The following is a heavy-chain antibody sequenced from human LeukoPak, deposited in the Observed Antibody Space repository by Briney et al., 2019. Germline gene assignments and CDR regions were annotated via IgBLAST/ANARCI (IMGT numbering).Heavy chain of an antibody. CDR3: ARPYCSSTSCGYDAFDI. CDR1: GYTFTSYY. Sequence: GASVKVSCKASGYTFTSYYMHWVRQAPGQGLEWMGWINPNSGGTNYAQKFQGRVTMTRDTSISTAYMELSRLRSDDTAVYYCARPYCSSTSCGYDAFDIWGQGTMVTVSS. CDR2: INPNSGGT. D-gene: IGHD2-2*01. J-gene: IGHJ3*02. V-gene: IGHV1-2*02.